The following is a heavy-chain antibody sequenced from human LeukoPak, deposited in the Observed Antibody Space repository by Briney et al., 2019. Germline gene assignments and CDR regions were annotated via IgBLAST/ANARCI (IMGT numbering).Heavy chain of an antibody. CDR1: GYTFATYG. J-gene: IGHJ4*02. Sequence: GASVKVSCKASGYTFATYGISWVRQAPGQGLEWMGWISAYNDNTNYAQKLQGRVTVTTDTSTTTAYMELRSLRSDDTAVYYCARDGYSSGYYRDYFDYWGQGTLVTVSS. V-gene: IGHV1-18*01. CDR2: ISAYNDNT. D-gene: IGHD3-22*01. CDR3: ARDGYSSGYYRDYFDY.